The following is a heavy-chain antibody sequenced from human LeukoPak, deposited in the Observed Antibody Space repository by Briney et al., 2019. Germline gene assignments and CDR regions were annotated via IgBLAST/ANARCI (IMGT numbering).Heavy chain of an antibody. J-gene: IGHJ4*02. Sequence: SETLSLTCTVSGGSISSSTYYWGWIRQPPGKGLEWIGSIYYSGSTYNNPSLKTRVTISVDASKNQFSLKLSSVTAADTAVYYCARSILGATTIWGQGTLVTVSS. CDR2: IYYSGST. V-gene: IGHV4-39*07. CDR1: GGSISSSTYY. CDR3: ARSILGATTI. D-gene: IGHD1-26*01.